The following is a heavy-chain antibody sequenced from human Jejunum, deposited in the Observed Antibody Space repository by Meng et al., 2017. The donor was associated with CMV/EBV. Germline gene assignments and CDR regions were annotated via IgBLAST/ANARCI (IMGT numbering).Heavy chain of an antibody. CDR2: INHNNGVT. J-gene: IGHJ4*02. Sequence: FTAYYIHWVRQAPGQGLEWMGRINHNNGVTDYAQNFQGRVTMTRDTSFSTAYMELSSLRSDDTAIYYCARAYDPTGFFNIWSFYVDYWGQGSLVTVSS. CDR3: ARAYDPTGFFNIWSFYVDY. D-gene: IGHD3-22*01. V-gene: IGHV1-2*06. CDR1: FTAYY.